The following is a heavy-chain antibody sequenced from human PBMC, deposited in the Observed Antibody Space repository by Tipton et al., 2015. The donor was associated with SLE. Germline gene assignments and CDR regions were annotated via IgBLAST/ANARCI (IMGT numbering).Heavy chain of an antibody. CDR2: TNHSGST. V-gene: IGHV4-34*01. CDR3: ARAQWLVRWFDP. Sequence: TLSLTCAVYGGSFSGYYWSWIRQPPGKGLEWIGETNHSGSTNYNPSLKSRVTISVDTSKNQFSLNLSSVTAADTAVYYCARAQWLVRWFDPWGQGTLVTVSS. J-gene: IGHJ5*02. CDR1: GGSFSGYY. D-gene: IGHD6-19*01.